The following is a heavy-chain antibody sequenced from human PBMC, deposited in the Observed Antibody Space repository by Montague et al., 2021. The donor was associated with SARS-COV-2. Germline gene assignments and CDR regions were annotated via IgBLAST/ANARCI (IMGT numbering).Heavy chain of an antibody. V-gene: IGHV4-61*01. D-gene: IGHD2-15*01. CDR2: IYDTGSA. Sequence: SETLSLTCTVSGGSVSSRSHYWSWIRQPAGKGLEWIGNIYDTGSAKYNPSLESRVTISVDTSNNQFSLRLNSVTAADTAVYYCTRVVVVVPASPAPTLFDPWGQGILVTVSS. CDR3: TRVVVVVPASPAPTLFDP. J-gene: IGHJ5*02. CDR1: GGSVSSRSHY.